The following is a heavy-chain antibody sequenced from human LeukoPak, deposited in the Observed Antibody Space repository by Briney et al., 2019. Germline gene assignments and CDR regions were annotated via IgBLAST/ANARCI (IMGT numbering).Heavy chain of an antibody. J-gene: IGHJ3*02. CDR2: ISAYNGNT. Sequence: ASVKVSCKASGYTFTSYGIGWVRQAPGQGLEWMGWISAYNGNTNYAQKLQGRVTMTTDTSTSTAYMELRSLRSDDTAVYYCARERSYYYDSSGYPRNRAFDIWGQGTMVTVSS. V-gene: IGHV1-18*01. CDR3: ARERSYYYDSSGYPRNRAFDI. CDR1: GYTFTSYG. D-gene: IGHD3-22*01.